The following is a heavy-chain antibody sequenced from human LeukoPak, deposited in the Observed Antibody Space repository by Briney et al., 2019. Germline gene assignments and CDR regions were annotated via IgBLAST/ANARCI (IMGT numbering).Heavy chain of an antibody. J-gene: IGHJ4*02. CDR2: ISGSGGST. Sequence: GGSLRLSCAASGFTFSNYAMSWVRQAPGKGLEWVSGISGSGGSTYYADSVKGRFTISRDNSKNTLYLQMNSLTDEDTAVYYCAKKWGVGTTTLDHFDYWGQGTLVTVSS. D-gene: IGHD1-26*01. V-gene: IGHV3-23*01. CDR3: AKKWGVGTTTLDHFDY. CDR1: GFTFSNYA.